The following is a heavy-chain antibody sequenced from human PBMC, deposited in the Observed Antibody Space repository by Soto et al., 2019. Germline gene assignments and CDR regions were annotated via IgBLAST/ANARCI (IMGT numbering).Heavy chain of an antibody. CDR3: ARAPSGSYPEFDY. D-gene: IGHD1-26*01. V-gene: IGHV3-23*01. CDR2: ISGSGDRI. J-gene: IGHJ4*02. CDR1: GFTFKNFA. Sequence: EVQLLESGGGLVQPGGPLRLSCAASGFTFKNFAMSWVRQAPGRGLDWVSGISGSGDRIYYADSVKGRFTISRDNSGNMLFLQMNSLRPDDTAVYYCARAPSGSYPEFDYWGQGTLVTVSS.